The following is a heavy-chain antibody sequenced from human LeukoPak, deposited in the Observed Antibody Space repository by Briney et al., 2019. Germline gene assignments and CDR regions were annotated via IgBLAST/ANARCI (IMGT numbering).Heavy chain of an antibody. J-gene: IGHJ5*02. Sequence: GGSLRLSCAASGFTFDDYVMHWVRQAPGKGLEWVSGISWNGGSVGYADSVKGRFTISRDNAKNSLYLQMNSLRAEDTALYYCAKAAYSSSWYPNNWFDPWGQGTLVTVSS. CDR2: ISWNGGSV. V-gene: IGHV3-9*01. CDR3: AKAAYSSSWYPNNWFDP. D-gene: IGHD6-13*01. CDR1: GFTFDDYV.